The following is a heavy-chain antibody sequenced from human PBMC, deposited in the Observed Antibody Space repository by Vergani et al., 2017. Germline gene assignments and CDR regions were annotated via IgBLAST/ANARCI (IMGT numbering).Heavy chain of an antibody. D-gene: IGHD2-2*01. V-gene: IGHV3-30*18. CDR1: GFTFSSYG. J-gene: IGHJ6*04. Sequence: QVQLVESGGGVVQPGRSLRLSCAASGFTFSSYGMHCVRQAPGKGLEWVAVISYDGSNKYYADSVKGRFTISRDTSKNTLYLQMNSLRAEDTAVYYCAKDLMGLRYCSSTSCYALSLDVWGKGTTVTVSS. CDR2: ISYDGSNK. CDR3: AKDLMGLRYCSSTSCYALSLDV.